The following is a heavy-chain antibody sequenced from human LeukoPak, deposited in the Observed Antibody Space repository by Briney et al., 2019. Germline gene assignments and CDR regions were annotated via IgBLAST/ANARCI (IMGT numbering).Heavy chain of an antibody. Sequence: SVKVFCKASGYTFTGPYIHWMRQAPGQGLEWMGWINHNSGSTKYAQKYQGRVTVTRDTSTSTAYMELSGLRADDTAAYYCARVEYCTKGVCINFDLWGQGTLVTVSS. CDR3: ARVEYCTKGVCINFDL. CDR1: GYTFTGPY. CDR2: INHNSGST. V-gene: IGHV1-2*02. J-gene: IGHJ4*02. D-gene: IGHD2-8*01.